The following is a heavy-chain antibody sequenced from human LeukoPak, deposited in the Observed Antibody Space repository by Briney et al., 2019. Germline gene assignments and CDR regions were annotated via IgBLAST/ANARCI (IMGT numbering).Heavy chain of an antibody. CDR3: ARGRGYSYGYRGYYFDY. D-gene: IGHD5-18*01. V-gene: IGHV4-59*01. Sequence: SETLSLTCTVPGGSISSYYWSWIRQPPGKGLEWIGYIYYSGSTNYNPSLKSRVTISVDTSKNQFSLKLSSVTAADTAVYYCARGRGYSYGYRGYYFDYWGQGTLVTVSS. J-gene: IGHJ4*02. CDR2: IYYSGST. CDR1: GGSISSYY.